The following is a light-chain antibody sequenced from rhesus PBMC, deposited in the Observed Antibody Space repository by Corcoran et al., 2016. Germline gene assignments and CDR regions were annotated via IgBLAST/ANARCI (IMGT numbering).Light chain of an antibody. J-gene: IGKJ1*01. V-gene: IGKV2-104*02. CDR3: MQALEFPWT. CDR2: EVS. Sequence: DIVMTQTPLSLPVTPGEPASISCRSSQSLLDSEDGNTYLDWYLQKPGQSPQLLIYEVSDRASGVPERFSGSGSDTDFTLKIVRVEAEDIGVYYCMQALEFPWTFGQGTKVEIK. CDR1: QSLLDSEDGNTY.